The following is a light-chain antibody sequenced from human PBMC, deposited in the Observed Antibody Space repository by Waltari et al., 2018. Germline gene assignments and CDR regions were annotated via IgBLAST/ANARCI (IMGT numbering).Light chain of an antibody. CDR3: QQYDSYSYT. CDR1: QSINKW. V-gene: IGKV1-5*03. CDR2: KAS. J-gene: IGKJ2*01. Sequence: DIQMTQSPSTLSAAVSDTVTLTCRARQSINKWLAWYQQKPGKAPKLLIYKASSLESGVPSSCSGSGSGTEFTLTISSLQPDDFATYYCQQYDSYSYTFGQGTRLEIK.